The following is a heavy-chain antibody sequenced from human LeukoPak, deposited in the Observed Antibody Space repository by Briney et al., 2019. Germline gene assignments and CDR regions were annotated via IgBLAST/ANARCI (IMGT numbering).Heavy chain of an antibody. CDR1: GFPFNAYW. D-gene: IGHD6-13*01. V-gene: IGHV3-7*03. CDR3: ARSLPYGTTWYGRSDF. CDR2: IRRDGDTK. J-gene: IGHJ4*02. Sequence: GGSLRLSCAASGFPFNAYWMTWVRQAPGKGLEWVANIRRDGDTKYYVDSVKGRFTISRDNAMNSLYLQMNSLRAEDTAIYYCARSLPYGTTWYGRSDFWGQGTLVTVSS.